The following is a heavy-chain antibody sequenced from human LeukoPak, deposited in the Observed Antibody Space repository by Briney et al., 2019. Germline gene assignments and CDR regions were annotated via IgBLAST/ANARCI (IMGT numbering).Heavy chain of an antibody. CDR1: GFTFSSYS. CDR3: ARESIAVSDY. D-gene: IGHD6-19*01. V-gene: IGHV3-21*01. J-gene: IGHJ4*02. Sequence: GGSLRLSCAASGFTFSSYSMNWVRQAPGKELEWVSSISSSSSHIYYADSVKGRFTISRDNAKNSLYLQMNSLRAEDTAVYYCARESIAVSDYWGQGTLVTVSS. CDR2: ISSSSSHI.